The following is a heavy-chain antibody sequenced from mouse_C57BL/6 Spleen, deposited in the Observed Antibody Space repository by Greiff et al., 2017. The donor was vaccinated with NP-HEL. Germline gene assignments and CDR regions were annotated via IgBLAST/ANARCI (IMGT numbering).Heavy chain of an antibody. CDR2: IYPRSGNT. J-gene: IGHJ1*03. D-gene: IGHD1-1*01. V-gene: IGHV1-81*01. Sequence: VKLMESGAELARPGASVKLSCKASGYTFTSYGISWVKQRTGQGLEWIGEIYPRSGNTYYNEKFKGKATLTADKSSSTAYMELRSLTSEDSAVYFCARRGFITTVKGYFDVWGTGTTVTVSS. CDR1: GYTFTSYG. CDR3: ARRGFITTVKGYFDV.